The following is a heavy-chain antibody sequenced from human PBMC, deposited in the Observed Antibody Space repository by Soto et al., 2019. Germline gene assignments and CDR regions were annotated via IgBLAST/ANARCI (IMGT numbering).Heavy chain of an antibody. CDR2: ITPTLNIA. CDR1: GGTFSSYT. CDR3: ARGYYSGSNPSSFDY. D-gene: IGHD1-26*01. J-gene: IGHJ4*02. Sequence: QLQLVQSGAEVREPGSSVKVSCKASGGTFSSYTVIWVRQAPGQGLECMGGITPTLNIAKYAEKFQGRVTITADESTSTVNMHLSSLRSEDTAVYFCARGYYSGSNPSSFDYWGQGTLVAVSS. V-gene: IGHV1-69*01.